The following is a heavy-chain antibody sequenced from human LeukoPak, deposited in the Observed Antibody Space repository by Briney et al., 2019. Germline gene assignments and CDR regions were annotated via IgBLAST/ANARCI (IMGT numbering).Heavy chain of an antibody. V-gene: IGHV3-23*01. CDR1: GGSISSTSY. Sequence: ETLSLTCIVSGGSISSTSYWGWIRQPPGKGLEWVSAISGSGGSTYYADSVKGRFTISRGNSKNTLYLQMNSLRAEDTAVYYCAKFGVAAADSTWGQGTLVTVSS. D-gene: IGHD6-13*01. CDR3: AKFGVAAADST. J-gene: IGHJ5*02. CDR2: ISGSGGST.